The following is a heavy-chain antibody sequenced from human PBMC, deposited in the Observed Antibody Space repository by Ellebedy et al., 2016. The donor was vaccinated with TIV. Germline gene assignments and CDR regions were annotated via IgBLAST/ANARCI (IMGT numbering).Heavy chain of an antibody. CDR2: IYPGDSVT. Sequence: GESLKISCKASGYSFSTYWIGWVRQMPGKGLEWMGIIYPGDSVTRNSPSFEGHVTISADESISTAYLHCSSLKASDTAIYYCARLHRDYGDFLDAFDFWGQGTMVTVSS. CDR3: ARLHRDYGDFLDAFDF. V-gene: IGHV5-51*01. D-gene: IGHD4-17*01. CDR1: GYSFSTYW. J-gene: IGHJ3*01.